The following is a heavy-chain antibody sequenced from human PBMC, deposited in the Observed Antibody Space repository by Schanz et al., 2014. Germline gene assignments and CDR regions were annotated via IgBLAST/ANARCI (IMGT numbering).Heavy chain of an antibody. D-gene: IGHD2-21*01. CDR2: ISYDGRNK. J-gene: IGHJ5*02. Sequence: QVQLAESWGGVVQPGRSLRLSCAASGFTFSSYAMHWARQAPGKGLEWVAVISYDGRNKYYADSVKGRFTISRDNSKNTLYLQMNSLRAEVTAVYYCARDLEGYDGGGGGFDPWGQGTLVTVSS. CDR3: ARDLEGYDGGGGGFDP. V-gene: IGHV3-30-3*01. CDR1: GFTFSSYA.